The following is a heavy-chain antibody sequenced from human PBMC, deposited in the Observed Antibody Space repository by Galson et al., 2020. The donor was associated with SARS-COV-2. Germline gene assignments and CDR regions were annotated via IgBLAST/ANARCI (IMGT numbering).Heavy chain of an antibody. J-gene: IGHJ5*02. CDR1: GGSISSSSYY. Sequence: SETLSLTCTVSGGSISSSSYYWGWIRQPPGKGLEWIGSINYSGSTYYNPSIKSRVTISVDTYKNQFSLKLSSVTASDTAVCYCARGPGSYECWIGYYTLGWFDLWAQGTLVTVSS. V-gene: IGHV4-39*07. CDR2: INYSGST. D-gene: IGHD3-3*01. CDR3: ARGPGSYECWIGYYTLGWFDL.